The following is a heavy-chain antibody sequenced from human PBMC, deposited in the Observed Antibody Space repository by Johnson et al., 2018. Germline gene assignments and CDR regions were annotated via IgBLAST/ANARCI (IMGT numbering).Heavy chain of an antibody. CDR1: GFNFSTYG. J-gene: IGHJ3*02. V-gene: IGHV3-33*01. D-gene: IGHD4-23*01. CDR2: IWYDGSNK. Sequence: QVRLVESGGGVVQPGRSLRLSCATSGFNFSTYGMHWVRHAPGKGLEWVAVIWYDGSNKYYVDSVKGRFTISRDNSKNTLYLQMNSLRPEDTAVYYCAGVDYGGNGIWGQGTMVTVSS. CDR3: AGVDYGGNGI.